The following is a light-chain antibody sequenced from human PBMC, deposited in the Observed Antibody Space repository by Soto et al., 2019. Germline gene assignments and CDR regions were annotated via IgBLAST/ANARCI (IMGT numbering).Light chain of an antibody. CDR2: AAS. CDR1: QSISSW. J-gene: IGKJ5*01. V-gene: IGKV1-5*01. CDR3: QQYHRYPIT. Sequence: DIQMTQSPSTLSGSVGDRVTITCRASQSISSWLVWYQQKPGKAPKLLIYAASTLYTGVPSRFSGSGYGTEFTLTISSLQPEDFATYYCQQYHRYPITFGQGTRLEIK.